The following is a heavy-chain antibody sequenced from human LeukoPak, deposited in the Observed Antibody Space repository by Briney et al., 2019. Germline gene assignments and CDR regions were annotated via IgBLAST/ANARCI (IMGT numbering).Heavy chain of an antibody. J-gene: IGHJ4*02. CDR2: ISSSGSTI. Sequence: HPGGSLRLSCAASGFTFSSYEMNWVCQAPGKGLEWVSYISSSGSTIYYADSVKGRFTISRDNAKNSLYLQMNSLRAEDTAVYYCARGGRAQLAVAGTHNIDYWGQGTLVTVSS. CDR1: GFTFSSYE. CDR3: ARGGRAQLAVAGTHNIDY. D-gene: IGHD6-19*01. V-gene: IGHV3-48*03.